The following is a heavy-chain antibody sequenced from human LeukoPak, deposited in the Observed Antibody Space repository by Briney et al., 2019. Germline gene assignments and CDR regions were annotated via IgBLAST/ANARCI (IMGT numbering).Heavy chain of an antibody. V-gene: IGHV4-39*07. J-gene: IGHJ4*02. D-gene: IGHD3-3*01. CDR3: ARVFWSGFYYFDY. Sequence: PSETLSLTCTVSGGSISSYYWGWIRQPPGKGLEWIGSIYYSGSTYHNPSLKSRVTISVDTSKNQFSLKLSSVTAADTAVYYCARVFWSGFYYFDYWGQGTLVTVSS. CDR2: IYYSGST. CDR1: GGSISSYY.